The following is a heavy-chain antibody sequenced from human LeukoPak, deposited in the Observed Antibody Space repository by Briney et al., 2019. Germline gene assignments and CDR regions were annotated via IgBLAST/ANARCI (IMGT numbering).Heavy chain of an antibody. CDR2: IYSSGTT. CDR3: ARTLSSWAPAFDY. J-gene: IGHJ4*02. V-gene: IGHV4-4*07. D-gene: IGHD6-13*01. Sequence: SETLSLTCTVSGGSISNYYWYWIRQPAGKGLEWIGRIYSSGTTNYNPSLKSRLTMSVDTSKNQFSLKLSSVTAADTAVYYCARTLSSWAPAFDYWGQGTLVTVSS. CDR1: GGSISNYY.